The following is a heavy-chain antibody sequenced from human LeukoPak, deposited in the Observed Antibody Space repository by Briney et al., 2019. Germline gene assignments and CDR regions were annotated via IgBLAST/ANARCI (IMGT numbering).Heavy chain of an antibody. CDR1: GFTFSSYN. CDR3: VRDHRSGSYYNGDY. J-gene: IGHJ4*02. Sequence: RPGGSLRLSCAASGFTFSSYNMNWVRQAPGKGLEWISYISSRSDTIYYADSVKGRFTISRDNAKNSLYLQMNSLGDEDTAVYYCVRDHRSGSYYNGDYWGQGTLASVSS. D-gene: IGHD3-10*01. V-gene: IGHV3-48*02. CDR2: ISSRSDTI.